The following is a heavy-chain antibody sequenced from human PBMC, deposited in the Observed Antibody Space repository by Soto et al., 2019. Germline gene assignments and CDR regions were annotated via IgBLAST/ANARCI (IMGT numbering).Heavy chain of an antibody. J-gene: IGHJ4*02. D-gene: IGHD3-22*01. CDR2: IYYSGST. V-gene: IGHV4-59*01. CDR1: GGSISSYY. CDR3: AGQTPEKVILY. Sequence: SETLSLTCTVSGGSISSYYWSWIRQPPGKGLEWIGYIYYSGSTNYNPSLKSRVTISVDTSKNQFSLKLSSVTAADTAVYYCAGQTPEKVILYWGQGTLVTVSS.